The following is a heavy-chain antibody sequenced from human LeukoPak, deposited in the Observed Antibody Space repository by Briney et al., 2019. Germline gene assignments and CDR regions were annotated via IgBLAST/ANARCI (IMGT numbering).Heavy chain of an antibody. CDR2: ISYDGSNK. Sequence: PGRSLRLSCEASGFTFSSHGMHWVRQTPGKGLEWVAVISYDGSNKYYADSVKGRFTISRDNSKNTLYLQMNSLRAEDTAVYYCARPYSGSYYWGMDVWGQGTTVTVSS. CDR3: ARPYSGSYYWGMDV. CDR1: GFTFSSHG. J-gene: IGHJ6*02. D-gene: IGHD1-26*01. V-gene: IGHV3-30*19.